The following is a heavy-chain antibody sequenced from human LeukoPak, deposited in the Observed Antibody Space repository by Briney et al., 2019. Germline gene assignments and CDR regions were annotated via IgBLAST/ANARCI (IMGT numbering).Heavy chain of an antibody. J-gene: IGHJ3*02. CDR2: IHYSGST. V-gene: IGHV4-59*01. CDR3: ARFQYKAAFDI. D-gene: IGHD1-1*01. Sequence: PSETLSLTCNVSGDSLSKYFWSWIRQSPGKGLEWIGYIHYSGSTNYNPSLKNRVTMSVDTSKNQFSLKLNSVTAAATAVYYCARFQYKAAFDIWGQGTMVTVSS. CDR1: GDSLSKYF.